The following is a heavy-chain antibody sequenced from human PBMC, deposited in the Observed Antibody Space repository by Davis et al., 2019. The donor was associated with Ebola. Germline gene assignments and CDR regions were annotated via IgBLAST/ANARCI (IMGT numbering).Heavy chain of an antibody. CDR3: ARGGPVGSSSWVGYYYGMDV. D-gene: IGHD6-6*01. Sequence: SETLSLTCAVYGGSFSGYYWSWIRQPPGKGLEWIGEINHSGSTNYNPSLKSRVTISVDTSKNQFSLKLSSVTAADTAVYYCARGGPVGSSSWVGYYYGMDVWGQGTTVTVSS. J-gene: IGHJ6*02. CDR2: INHSGST. V-gene: IGHV4-34*01. CDR1: GGSFSGYY.